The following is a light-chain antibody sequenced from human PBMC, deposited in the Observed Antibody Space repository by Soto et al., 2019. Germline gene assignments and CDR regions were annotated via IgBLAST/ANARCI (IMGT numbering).Light chain of an antibody. CDR3: QQYNNWPGT. V-gene: IGKV3D-15*01. J-gene: IGKJ2*01. Sequence: EIVMTQSPATLSVSPGERATLSCRASQSVSSNLAWYQQKPGQAPMLLIYGASIRATGIPARFSGSGSGTEFTLTISSLQSEDFAVYYCQQYNNWPGTFGQGTKLEIK. CDR1: QSVSSN. CDR2: GAS.